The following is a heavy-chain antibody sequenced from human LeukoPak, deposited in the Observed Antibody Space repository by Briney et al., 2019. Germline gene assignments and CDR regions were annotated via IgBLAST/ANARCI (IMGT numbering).Heavy chain of an antibody. CDR2: IYYSGST. J-gene: IGHJ6*02. CDR1: VGSISGYY. Sequence: SETLSLTCTVSVGSISGYYWCWIRQRPGKGLEWSGYIYYSGSTNYNPSLKSRVTISVDTSKNQFSLKLSSVTAADTAVYYCARGQGYCSGATCYHGMDVWGQGTTVTVSS. D-gene: IGHD2-15*01. V-gene: IGHV4-59*12. CDR3: ARGQGYCSGATCYHGMDV.